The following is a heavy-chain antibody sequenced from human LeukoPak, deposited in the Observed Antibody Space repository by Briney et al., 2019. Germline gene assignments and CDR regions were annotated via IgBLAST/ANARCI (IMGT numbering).Heavy chain of an antibody. CDR3: AEGGVGIGWYSPGY. CDR2: ISGSGGST. CDR1: GFTFSNYA. V-gene: IGHV3-23*01. J-gene: IGHJ4*02. D-gene: IGHD6-19*01. Sequence: QSGGSLRLSCAASGFTFSNYAMGWVRQAPGKGLEWVSAISGSGGSTYYADSVRGRFTISRDNSRNTLYLQMNSLRAEDTAVYYCAEGGVGIGWYSPGYWGQGTLVTVSS.